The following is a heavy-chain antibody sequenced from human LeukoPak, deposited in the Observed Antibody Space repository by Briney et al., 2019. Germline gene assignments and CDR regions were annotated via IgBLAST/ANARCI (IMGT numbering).Heavy chain of an antibody. CDR1: GGSISSYY. D-gene: IGHD6-19*01. Sequence: SSETLSLTCTVSGGSISSYYWSWIRQPPVKGLEWIGYIYYSGSTNYNPSLKSRVTISVDTSKNQFSLKLSSVTAADTAVYYCARQSHSSGWPGGPDYWGQGTLVTVSS. CDR2: IYYSGST. V-gene: IGHV4-59*08. CDR3: ARQSHSSGWPGGPDY. J-gene: IGHJ4*02.